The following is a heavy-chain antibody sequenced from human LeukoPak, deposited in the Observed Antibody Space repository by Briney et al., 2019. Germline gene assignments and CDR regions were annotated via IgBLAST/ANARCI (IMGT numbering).Heavy chain of an antibody. CDR2: INHSGST. V-gene: IGHV4-34*01. D-gene: IGHD3-10*01. CDR3: AIAVPRGVPRT. J-gene: IGHJ5*02. CDR1: GGSISSYF. Sequence: SETLSLTCTVSGGSISSYFWSWIRQPAGEGLEWIGEINHSGSTNYNPSLKSRVTISVDTSKNQFSLKLSSVTAADTAVYYCAIAVPRGVPRTWGQGTLVTVSS.